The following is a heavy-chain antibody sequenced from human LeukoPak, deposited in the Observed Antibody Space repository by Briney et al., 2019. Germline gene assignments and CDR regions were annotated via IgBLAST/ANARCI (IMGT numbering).Heavy chain of an antibody. V-gene: IGHV1-69*04. D-gene: IGHD3-22*01. CDR1: GGTFSSYA. Sequence: GASVKVSCKASGGTFSSYAISWVRQAPGQGLEWMGRIIPILGIANYAQEFQGRVTITADKSTSTAYMELSSLRSEDTAVYYCARAKYYYDSSGYYGIDYWGQGTLVTVSS. CDR3: ARAKYYYDSSGYYGIDY. CDR2: IIPILGIA. J-gene: IGHJ4*02.